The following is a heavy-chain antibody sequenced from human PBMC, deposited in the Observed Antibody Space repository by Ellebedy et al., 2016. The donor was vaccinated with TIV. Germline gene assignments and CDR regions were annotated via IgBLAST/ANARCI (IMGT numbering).Heavy chain of an antibody. D-gene: IGHD4-17*01. CDR2: IYQDGSER. Sequence: GESLKISCAASGFSFRSYWMTWVRQAPGKGLEWVASIYQDGSERLYLDSVNGRFTISRDNAKNSLYLQLNSLRVEDTAVYYCARRGSYGDYAVQVNNWFDRWGQGTLVTV. CDR1: GFSFRSYW. V-gene: IGHV3-7*01. CDR3: ARRGSYGDYAVQVNNWFDR. J-gene: IGHJ5*02.